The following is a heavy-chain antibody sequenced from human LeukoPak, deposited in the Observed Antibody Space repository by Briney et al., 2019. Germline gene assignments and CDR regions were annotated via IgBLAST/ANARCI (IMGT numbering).Heavy chain of an antibody. J-gene: IGHJ4*02. Sequence: GGSLRLSCAASGFTFSSNWMHWVRQVPGKGLVWVSRISSDGITTSYADSVKGRFTISRDNAKNTLYVHMSSLRAEDTAVYYCARGGTAGAMDYWGQGTLVTVSS. CDR2: ISSDGITT. CDR1: GFTFSSNW. CDR3: ARGGTAGAMDY. D-gene: IGHD1-26*01. V-gene: IGHV3-74*01.